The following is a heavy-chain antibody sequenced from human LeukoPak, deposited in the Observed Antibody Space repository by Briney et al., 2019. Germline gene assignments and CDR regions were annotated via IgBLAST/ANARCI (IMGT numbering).Heavy chain of an antibody. V-gene: IGHV4-39*01. J-gene: IGHJ4*02. D-gene: IGHD6-19*01. CDR3: ARHASVDGNWPRPLDY. CDR2: IYYSGST. CDR1: GGSISSSPYY. Sequence: SETLSLTCTVSGGSISSSPYYWGWIRQPPGKGLEWFGNIYYSGSTYYNASLKTRVTISVDTSKNQFSLKLTSVTAADTAVYYCARHASVDGNWPRPLDYWGQGSLVTVSS.